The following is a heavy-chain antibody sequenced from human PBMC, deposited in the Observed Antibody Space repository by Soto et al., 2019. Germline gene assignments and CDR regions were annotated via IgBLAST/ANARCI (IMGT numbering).Heavy chain of an antibody. CDR3: AKDQASGQGSFDS. CDR1: VFTFNIYG. J-gene: IGHJ4*02. V-gene: IGHV3-30*18. CDR2: ISYDGSNQ. Sequence: VKLVESGGGVVQPGGSLRLSCAASVFTFNIYGMHWVRQAPDKGLEWVALISYDGSNQYYADSVKGRFTISRDNSKNTLFLQMNSLRADDTAVYYCAKDQASGQGSFDSWGQGTLVTVSS.